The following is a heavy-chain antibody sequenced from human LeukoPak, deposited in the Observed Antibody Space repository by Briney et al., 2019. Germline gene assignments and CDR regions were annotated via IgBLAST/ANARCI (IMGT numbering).Heavy chain of an antibody. CDR1: GGSISTSKW. Sequence: SETLSLTCAVSGGSISTSKWWSWVRQPPGKGLEWIGEIYYSGSTNYNPSLKSRVTISVDTSKNQFSLKLSSVTAADTAVYYCARGSRYRVGATFLPRPSHNSRFDPWGQGTLVTVSS. CDR3: ARGSRYRVGATFLPRPSHNSRFDP. J-gene: IGHJ5*02. CDR2: IYYSGST. V-gene: IGHV4-4*02. D-gene: IGHD1-26*01.